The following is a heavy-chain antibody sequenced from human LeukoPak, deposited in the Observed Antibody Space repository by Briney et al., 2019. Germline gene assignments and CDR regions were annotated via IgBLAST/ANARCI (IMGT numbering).Heavy chain of an antibody. CDR3: ARDSSGSYYRYYGMDV. D-gene: IGHD1-26*01. Sequence: SETLSLTCTVSGGSISSYYWSWIRQPAGKGLEWIGRIYTSGSTNYNPSLKSRVTMSVDTSKNQFSLKLSSVTAADTAVYYCARDSSGSYYRYYGMDVWGQGTTVTVSS. J-gene: IGHJ6*02. CDR1: GGSISSYY. V-gene: IGHV4-4*07. CDR2: IYTSGST.